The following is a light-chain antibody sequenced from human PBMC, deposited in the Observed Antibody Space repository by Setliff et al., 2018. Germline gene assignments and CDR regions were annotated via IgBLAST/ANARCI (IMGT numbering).Light chain of an antibody. V-gene: IGLV2-14*01. CDR1: SSDVGNYNY. Sequence: QSALAQPASVSGSPGQSITISFTGTSSDVGNYNYDSWYQQHPGKAPKLMIYDVSKRPSGVSNRFSGSKSGNTASLTISGLQAEDEADYYCSSYTSSSTLVFGGGTKVTVL. CDR3: SSYTSSSTLV. CDR2: DVS. J-gene: IGLJ2*01.